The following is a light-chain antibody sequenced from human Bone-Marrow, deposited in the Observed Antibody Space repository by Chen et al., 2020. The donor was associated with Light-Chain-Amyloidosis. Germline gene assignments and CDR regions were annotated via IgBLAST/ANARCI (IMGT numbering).Light chain of an antibody. Sequence: NFMLTQPHSVSESPGKTVIISCTRSSGSIATNYVQWYQQRPGSSPPTVIYEDDQRPSGVPDRFSGPDDGRPTSASRTSAGLRTVEESDESGEGYQGSGQEGFGGGTKLTVL. V-gene: IGLV6-57*01. CDR1: SGSIATNY. CDR3: EGYQGSGQEG. CDR2: EDD. J-gene: IGLJ3*02.